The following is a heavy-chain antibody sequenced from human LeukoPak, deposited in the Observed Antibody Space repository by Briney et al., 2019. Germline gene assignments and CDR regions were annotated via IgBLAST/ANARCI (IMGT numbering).Heavy chain of an antibody. CDR2: ISYSGNT. J-gene: IGHJ4*02. CDR1: GGSISGGDYY. V-gene: IGHV4-31*03. D-gene: IGHD5-18*01. CDR3: ARDLGYGRGFDY. Sequence: SETLSLTCTVSGGSISGGDYYCGWIRQHPGKGLEWIGYISYSGNTYYNPSLQSRVTISVDTSKTQFSLKLSSVTAADTAVYYCARDLGYGRGFDYWGQGSMVTVSS.